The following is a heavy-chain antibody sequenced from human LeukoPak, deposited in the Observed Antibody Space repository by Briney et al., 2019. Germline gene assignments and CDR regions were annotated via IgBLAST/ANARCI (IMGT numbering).Heavy chain of an antibody. CDR1: GFTFSSYA. CDR3: AREGYDSSGYYFDY. D-gene: IGHD3-22*01. CDR2: ISYDGSNK. Sequence: QTGGPLRLSCAASGFTFSSYAMHWVRQAPGKGLEWVAVISYDGSNKYYADSVKGRFTISRDNSKDTLYLQMSSLRAEDAAVYYCAREGYDSSGYYFDYWGQGTLVTVSS. J-gene: IGHJ4*02. V-gene: IGHV3-30-3*01.